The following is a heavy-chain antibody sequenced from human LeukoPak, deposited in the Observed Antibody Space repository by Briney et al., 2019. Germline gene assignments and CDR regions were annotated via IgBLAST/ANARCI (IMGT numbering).Heavy chain of an antibody. D-gene: IGHD3-10*01. J-gene: IGHJ6*02. V-gene: IGHV3-66*01. CDR1: GFTVSSNY. CDR3: ARESPYIVRGVILAPVYYYYGMDV. Sequence: PGGSLRLSCAASGFTVSSNYMSWVRQAPGKGLEWVSVIYSGGSTYYADSVKGRFTISRDNSKNTLYLQMNSLRAEDTAVYYCARESPYIVRGVILAPVYYYYGMDVWGQGTTVTVSS. CDR2: IYSGGST.